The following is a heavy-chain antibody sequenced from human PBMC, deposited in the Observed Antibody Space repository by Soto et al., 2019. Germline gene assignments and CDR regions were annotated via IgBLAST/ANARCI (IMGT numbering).Heavy chain of an antibody. J-gene: IGHJ4*02. CDR2: ISYDGSNK. CDR1: GFTFSSYA. Sequence: PGGSLRLCCAASGFTFSSYAMHWVRQAPGKGLEWVAVISYDGSNKYYADSVKGRFTISRDNSKNTLYLQMNSLRAEGTAVYYCARDAGIVGATPDYWGQGTLVTVSS. D-gene: IGHD1-26*01. V-gene: IGHV3-30-3*01. CDR3: ARDAGIVGATPDY.